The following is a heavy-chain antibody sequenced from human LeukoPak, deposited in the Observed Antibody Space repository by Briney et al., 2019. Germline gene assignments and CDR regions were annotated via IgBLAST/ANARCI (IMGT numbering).Heavy chain of an antibody. V-gene: IGHV4-59*08. J-gene: IGHJ6*02. CDR3: ARHGTSSYYYYAMDI. Sequence: SETLSLTCTVSGGSISSYYWSWIRQSPGKGLEWIGYIYYSGSTNYNPSLKSRVTISVDTSKNQFSLKLSSVTAADTAVYYCARHGTSSYYYYAMDIWGQGTTVTVSS. CDR2: IYYSGST. CDR1: GGSISSYY. D-gene: IGHD1-1*01.